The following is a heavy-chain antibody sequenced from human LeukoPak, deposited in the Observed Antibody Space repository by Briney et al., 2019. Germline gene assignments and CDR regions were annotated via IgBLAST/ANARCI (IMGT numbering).Heavy chain of an antibody. CDR2: ISSSGSTI. CDR3: AKVWDLDYYYYMDV. J-gene: IGHJ6*03. D-gene: IGHD1-26*01. Sequence: PGGSLRLSCAASGFTFSDYYMSWIRQAPGKGLEWVSYISSSGSTIYYADSVKGRFTISRDNAKNSLYLQMNSLRAEDTAVYYCAKVWDLDYYYYMDVWGKGTTVTISS. CDR1: GFTFSDYY. V-gene: IGHV3-11*01.